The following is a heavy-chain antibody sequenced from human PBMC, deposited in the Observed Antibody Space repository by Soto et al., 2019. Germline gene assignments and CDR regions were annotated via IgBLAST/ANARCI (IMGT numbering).Heavy chain of an antibody. CDR3: AEAPYYSNSRLDY. Sequence: PGGSLRLSCAASGFTFSNYAIHWVRQAPGRGLEWLALISNDGNNDIYADSLKGRVTFSRDSPNNKVFLQMDSLRTEDTAVYYFAEAPYYSNSRLDYWGQGTLVTVSS. J-gene: IGHJ4*02. CDR2: ISNDGNND. CDR1: GFTFSNYA. D-gene: IGHD4-4*01. V-gene: IGHV3-30-3*02.